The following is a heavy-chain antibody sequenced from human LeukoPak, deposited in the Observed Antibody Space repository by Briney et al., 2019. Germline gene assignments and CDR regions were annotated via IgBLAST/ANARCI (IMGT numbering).Heavy chain of an antibody. CDR2: ISSGDRT. V-gene: IGHV3-23*01. J-gene: IGHJ1*01. CDR3: AKDATASPYFHWFDS. CDR1: GFTFSSYA. Sequence: GGSLRLSCAASGFTFSSYAMNWVRQAPGKGLEWVAGISSGDRTFHAESVKGRFTISRDESKDTLYLQMNSLRAEDTAVYYCAKDATASPYFHWFDSWGQGTQVIVSS. D-gene: IGHD3-9*01.